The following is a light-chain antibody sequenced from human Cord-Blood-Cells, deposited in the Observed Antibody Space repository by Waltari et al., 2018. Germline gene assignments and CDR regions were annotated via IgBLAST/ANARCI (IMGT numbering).Light chain of an antibody. CDR1: QSISSL. CDR3: QQSNSYPST. J-gene: IGKJ5*01. V-gene: IGKV1-5*01. CDR2: AAS. Sequence: DIQMTQSPSSLPASVGDRVTITCRASQSISSLLNWYQQKPGKAPKLLIYAASSLQSGVPSRFSGSGSGTEFTLTISSLQPEDFATYYCQQSNSYPSTFGQGTRLEIK.